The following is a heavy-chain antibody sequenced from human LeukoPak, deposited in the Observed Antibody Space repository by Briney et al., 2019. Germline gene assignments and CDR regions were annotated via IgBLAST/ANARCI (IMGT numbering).Heavy chain of an antibody. V-gene: IGHV4-31*03. CDR2: IYHSGRT. J-gene: IGHJ4*02. D-gene: IGHD2-21*02. CDR3: VRVVTSSLYFFDY. CDR1: GGSISSEGFY. Sequence: SQTLSLTCSVSGGSISSEGFYWSWIRQHPGKGLEWIAYIYHSGRTYYNPSLKSRLTISVDTSKNQFSMSLKSVTAADTAVYYCVRVVTSSLYFFDYWGQGTLVSVSS.